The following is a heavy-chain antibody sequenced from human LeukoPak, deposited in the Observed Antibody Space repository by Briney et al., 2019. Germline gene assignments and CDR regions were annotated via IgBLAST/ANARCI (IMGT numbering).Heavy chain of an antibody. CDR2: IYPGDSDT. J-gene: IGHJ4*02. V-gene: IGHV5-51*01. CDR1: GYRFTRSW. Sequence: GESLKISCKGSGYRFTRSWIGWVRQMPGKGLEHMGIIYPGDSDTRYSPAFQGQVTISADKSISTAYLQWSSLKASDTAMYYCARHGQWLDYWGQGTLVTVSS. D-gene: IGHD6-19*01. CDR3: ARHGQWLDY.